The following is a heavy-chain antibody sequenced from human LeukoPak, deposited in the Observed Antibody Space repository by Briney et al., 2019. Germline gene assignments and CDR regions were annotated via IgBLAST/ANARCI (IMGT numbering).Heavy chain of an antibody. J-gene: IGHJ6*03. CDR2: ISSSSSYI. Sequence: GGSLRLSCAASGFTFSSYSMNWVRQAPGKGLEWVSSISSSSSYIYYADSEKGRFTISRDNAKNSLYLQMNSLRAEDTAVYYCARGPYSSSWYHYYYMDVWGKGTTVTVSS. V-gene: IGHV3-21*01. CDR1: GFTFSSYS. D-gene: IGHD6-13*01. CDR3: ARGPYSSSWYHYYYMDV.